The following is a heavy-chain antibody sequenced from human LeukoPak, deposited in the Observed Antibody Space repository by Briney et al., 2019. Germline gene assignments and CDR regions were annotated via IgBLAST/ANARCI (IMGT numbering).Heavy chain of an antibody. CDR1: GDSISSGGFY. J-gene: IGHJ5*02. V-gene: IGHV4-31*03. CDR3: ARDRPDSTSPTTVGRFDP. D-gene: IGHD2-2*01. Sequence: TSQTLSLTCSVSGDSISSGGFYWHWIRQHPEKGLEWIGYIHSTGTTYYNPSLTSRLTMSLDTSKNQFSLKVTSVTAADTAVYFCARDRPDSTSPTTVGRFDPWGQGTLVTVSS. CDR2: IHSTGTT.